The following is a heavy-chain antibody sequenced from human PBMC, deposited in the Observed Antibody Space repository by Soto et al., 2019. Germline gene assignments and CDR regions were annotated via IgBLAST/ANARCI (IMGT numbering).Heavy chain of an antibody. V-gene: IGHV3-73*01. CDR1: GFVFKDSS. J-gene: IGHJ4*02. CDR2: IRDRAFSYAT. CDR3: IRLISEAKDY. Sequence: VLLVESGGGLFQPGGSLKLSCAASGFVFKDSSIHWVRQASGKGLEWVGRIRDRAFSYATAYDASVKGRFTISRDDSTNTAYMQMPSLKTEDTAIYYYIRLISEAKDYWCQRTLVTVSS.